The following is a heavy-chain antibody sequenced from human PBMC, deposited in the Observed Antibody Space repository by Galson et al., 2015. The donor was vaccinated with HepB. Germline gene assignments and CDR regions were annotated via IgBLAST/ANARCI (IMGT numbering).Heavy chain of an antibody. D-gene: IGHD4-17*01. Sequence: SVKVSCKASGYTFTSYDINWVRQATGQGLEWMGWMNPDSGNTGYARKFQARVTMATNTSINTAYMELSGLRSEDTAVYFCARGGYGDYEFDYWGQGTLVTVSS. CDR2: MNPDSGNT. CDR3: ARGGYGDYEFDY. CDR1: GYTFTSYD. J-gene: IGHJ4*02. V-gene: IGHV1-8*01.